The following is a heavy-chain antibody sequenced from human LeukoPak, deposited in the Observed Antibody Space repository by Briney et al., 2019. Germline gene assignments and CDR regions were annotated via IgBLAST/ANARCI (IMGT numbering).Heavy chain of an antibody. CDR3: ARSSYDSSGYDYFDY. V-gene: IGHV4-34*01. CDR1: GGSFSGYY. CDR2: INHSGST. Sequence: SETLSLTCAVYGGSFSGYYWSWIRQPPGKGLEWIGEINHSGSTNYNPSLKSRVTISVDTSKNQFSLKLSSVTAADTAVYYCARSSYDSSGYDYFDYWGQGTLVTVSS. J-gene: IGHJ4*02. D-gene: IGHD3-22*01.